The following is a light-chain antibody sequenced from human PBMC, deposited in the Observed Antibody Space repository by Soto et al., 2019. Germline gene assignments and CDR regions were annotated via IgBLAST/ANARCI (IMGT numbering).Light chain of an antibody. CDR2: GAS. CDR1: QIVSSN. J-gene: IGKJ1*01. CDR3: QQYNNWPLRT. V-gene: IGKV3-15*01. Sequence: EIVMTQSPATLSVSPGERATLSCRASQIVSSNLAWYQQKPGQAPRLLIYGASTRATGIPARFSGSGSGTEFTLTISSLQSEDFAVYYCQQYNNWPLRTFGQGTKVEIK.